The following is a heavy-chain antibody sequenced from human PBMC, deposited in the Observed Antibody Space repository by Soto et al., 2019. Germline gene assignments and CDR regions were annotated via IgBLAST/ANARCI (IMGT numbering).Heavy chain of an antibody. V-gene: IGHV4-4*07. D-gene: IGHD2-15*01. Sequence: QVQLQESGPGLVKPSATLSLTCTVSGGSISSYYWSWIRQPAGKGLEWIGRIYTSGSTNYNPSLKSRVTMSVDTSKNQFALKRSSVTAADTAVYYWARDRHAGYAARGRDAFDSWGQGTMVTVSS. CDR1: GGSISSYY. J-gene: IGHJ3*02. CDR2: IYTSGST. CDR3: ARDRHAGYAARGRDAFDS.